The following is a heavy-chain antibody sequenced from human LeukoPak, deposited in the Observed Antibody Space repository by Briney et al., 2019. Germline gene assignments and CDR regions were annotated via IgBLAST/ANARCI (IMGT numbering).Heavy chain of an antibody. J-gene: IGHJ5*02. CDR3: ARHGESPCTQYGQFDP. D-gene: IGHD2-21*01. V-gene: IGHV5-10-1*01. CDR1: GYSFTSYW. CDR2: IDPSDSYT. Sequence: GESLKISCKGSGYSFTSYWISWVRQMPGKGLEWMGRIDPSDSYTNYSPSFQGHVTISADKSISTAYLQWSSLKASDTAMYYCARHGESPCTQYGQFDPWGQGTPVTVSS.